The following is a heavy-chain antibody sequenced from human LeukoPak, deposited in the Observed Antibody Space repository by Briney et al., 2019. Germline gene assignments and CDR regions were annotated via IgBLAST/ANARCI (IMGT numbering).Heavy chain of an antibody. V-gene: IGHV3-30*18. CDR3: AKDSAPYCSGGSCYGKLRDPDYYFDY. CDR1: GFTFSSYG. D-gene: IGHD2-15*01. CDR2: ISYDGSNK. Sequence: GGSLRLSCAASGFTFSSYGMHWVRQAPGKGLEWVAVISYDGSNKYYADSVKGRFTISRDNSKNTLYLQMNSLRAVDTAVYYCAKDSAPYCSGGSCYGKLRDPDYYFDYWGQGTLVTVSS. J-gene: IGHJ4*02.